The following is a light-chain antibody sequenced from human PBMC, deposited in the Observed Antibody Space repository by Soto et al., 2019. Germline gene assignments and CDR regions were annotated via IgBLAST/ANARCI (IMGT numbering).Light chain of an antibody. Sequence: QSVLTQPGSVSGSPGQSITISCTGTSSDVGGYNYVSWYQQHPGKAPKLMIYDVSNRPSGVSNRFSGSKSGNTASLTISGLQAEDEADYYCSSYTSSSTYVVFGGGTKLTVL. CDR3: SSYTSSSTYVV. CDR2: DVS. CDR1: SSDVGGYNY. V-gene: IGLV2-14*01. J-gene: IGLJ2*01.